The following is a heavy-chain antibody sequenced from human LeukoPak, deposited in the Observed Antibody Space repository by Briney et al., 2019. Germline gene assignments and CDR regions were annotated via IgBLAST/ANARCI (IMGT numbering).Heavy chain of an antibody. J-gene: IGHJ4*02. CDR3: ARGTPSRSVDY. Sequence: GGSLRLSCATSGFTFSNYAVSWVRQAPGKGLEWVSSISGSGGTTYYADSVKGRFTISRDNSKNTLYLQMNSLRAEDTAVYYCARGTPSRSVDYWGQGTLVTVSS. D-gene: IGHD2-2*01. CDR2: ISGSGGTT. V-gene: IGHV3-23*01. CDR1: GFTFSNYA.